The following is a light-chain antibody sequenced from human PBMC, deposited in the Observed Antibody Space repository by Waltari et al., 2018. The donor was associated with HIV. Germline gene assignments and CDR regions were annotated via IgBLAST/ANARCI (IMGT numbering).Light chain of an antibody. CDR1: QTVSGA. Sequence: EIVMTQSPGTLSVSPGERATLSCRASQTVSGALAWYQQQPGQSPRLLIYGASTRATGIPARFSGSASGTECTRTISGLQSEDVAVYYCQQYKSWPLTFGGGTTVEI. J-gene: IGKJ4*01. V-gene: IGKV3-15*01. CDR2: GAS. CDR3: QQYKSWPLT.